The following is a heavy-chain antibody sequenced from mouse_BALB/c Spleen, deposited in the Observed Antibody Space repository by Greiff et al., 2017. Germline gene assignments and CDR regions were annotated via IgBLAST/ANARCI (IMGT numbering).Heavy chain of an antibody. CDR2: ILPGSGST. J-gene: IGHJ3*01. CDR1: GYTFSSYW. CDR3: ARNSNYYGSSWFAY. D-gene: IGHD1-1*01. Sequence: QVQLQQSGAELMKPGASVKISCKATGYTFSSYWIEWVKQRPGHGLEWIGEILPGSGSTNYNEKFKGKATFTADTSSNTAYMQLSSLTSEDSAVYYCARNSNYYGSSWFAYWGQGTLVTVSA. V-gene: IGHV1-9*01.